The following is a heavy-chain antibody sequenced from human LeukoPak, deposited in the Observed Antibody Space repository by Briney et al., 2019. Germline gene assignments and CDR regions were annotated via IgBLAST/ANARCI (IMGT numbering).Heavy chain of an antibody. CDR1: VFSFSNYA. CDR3: ARKDFSSGSFSY. Sequence: GGSLRLSCAASVFSFSNYAMSWIRQAPGKGLEWISYIGLSGSPLDYADSVRGRFTISRDNAKNSLYLEMNSLRAEDTAVYYCARKDFSSGSFSYWGQGTLVTVSS. CDR2: IGLSGSPL. D-gene: IGHD3-22*01. V-gene: IGHV3-11*04. J-gene: IGHJ4*02.